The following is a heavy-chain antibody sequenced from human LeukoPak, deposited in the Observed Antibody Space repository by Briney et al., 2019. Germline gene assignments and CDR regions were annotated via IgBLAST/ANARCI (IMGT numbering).Heavy chain of an antibody. Sequence: GESLKISCKGSGYSFTSYWISWVRQMPGKGLEWMGRIDPSDSYTNYSPSFQGHVTISADKSISTAYLQWSSLKASDTAMYYCASGRSAGPPPLDYWGQGTLVTVSS. J-gene: IGHJ4*02. D-gene: IGHD6-19*01. V-gene: IGHV5-10-1*01. CDR2: IDPSDSYT. CDR3: ASGRSAGPPPLDY. CDR1: GYSFTSYW.